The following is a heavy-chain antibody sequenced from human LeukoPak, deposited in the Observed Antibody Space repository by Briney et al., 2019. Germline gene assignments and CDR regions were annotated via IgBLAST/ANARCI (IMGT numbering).Heavy chain of an antibody. CDR3: ARGQKYRNGYTVTELGSGYFDY. D-gene: IGHD5-18*01. CDR2: TYYSGST. CDR1: GGSISSYY. V-gene: IGHV4-59*01. Sequence: KPSETLSLTCTVSGGSISSYYWSWIRQPPGKGLEWIGYTYYSGSTNYNPSLKSRVTISVDTSKNQFSLTLSSVTAADTAVYYCARGQKYRNGYTVTELGSGYFDYWGQGTLVTVSS. J-gene: IGHJ4*02.